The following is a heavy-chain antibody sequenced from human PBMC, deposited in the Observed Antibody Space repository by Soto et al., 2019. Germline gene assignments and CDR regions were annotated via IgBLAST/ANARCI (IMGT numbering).Heavy chain of an antibody. J-gene: IGHJ4*02. CDR3: ARANTWVTGRVGTH. V-gene: IGHV1-18*01. Sequence: QIHLEQSRIEMKEPGTSLKISCATSGYSFTNYGISWVRQAPGQGLEWMGWISGYNGNTKYAQSFHDRVVMTADKFTSTGYLEMRNLRFNDTAVYYCARANTWVTGRVGTHWGQGTKVTVSS. CDR1: GYSFTNYG. CDR2: ISGYNGNT. D-gene: IGHD1-1*01.